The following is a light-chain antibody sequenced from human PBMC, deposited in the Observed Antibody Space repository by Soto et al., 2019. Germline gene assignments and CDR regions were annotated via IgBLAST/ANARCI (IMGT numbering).Light chain of an antibody. CDR2: EVS. V-gene: IGLV2-14*01. J-gene: IGLJ1*01. CDR3: IAYTGSSTSYV. Sequence: QSALSQPASGSGSPGQSITISCSGTSSDVGSYDHVAWYQQFPGKTPKLTIYEVSNRPSGVSSRFSGSKSGNTASLTISGLQAEDEADYYCIAYTGSSTSYVFGTGTKVTVL. CDR1: SSDVGSYDH.